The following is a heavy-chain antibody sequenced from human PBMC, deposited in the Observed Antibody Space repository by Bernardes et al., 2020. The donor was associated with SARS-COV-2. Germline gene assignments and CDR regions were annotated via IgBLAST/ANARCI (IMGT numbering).Heavy chain of an antibody. CDR3: ARGPETAMVRFYDFWSGYSGWFDP. D-gene: IGHD3-3*01. CDR2: ISAYNGNT. J-gene: IGHJ5*02. V-gene: IGHV1-18*01. Sequence: ASVKVSCKASGYTFTSYGISWVRQAPGQGLEWMGWISAYNGNTNYAQKLQGRVTMTTDTSTSTAYMELRSLRSDDTAVYYCARGPETAMVRFYDFWSGYSGWFDPWGQGTLVTVSS. CDR1: GYTFTSYG.